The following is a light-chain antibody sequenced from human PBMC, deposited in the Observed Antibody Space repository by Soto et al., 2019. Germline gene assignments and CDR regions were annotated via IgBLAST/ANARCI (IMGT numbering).Light chain of an antibody. CDR3: QVDGTTPKQ. CDR1: QSVSNNY. CDR2: GAS. J-gene: IGKJ1*01. V-gene: IGKV3-20*01. Sequence: FKQAVVTLSFSRDRGANLSCRASQSVSNNYLAWYQQKPGQAPRLLIYGASNRATGTPDRFSGSGSGTDFTLTICRLEPEDFAVYFCQVDGTTPKQFGQVTNVDIK.